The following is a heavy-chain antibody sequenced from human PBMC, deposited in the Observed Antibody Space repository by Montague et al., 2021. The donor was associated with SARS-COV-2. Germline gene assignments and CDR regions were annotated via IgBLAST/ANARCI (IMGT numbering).Heavy chain of an antibody. CDR1: GGSFSGYY. CDR3: ARVCYYGSGTSLGMDV. J-gene: IGHJ6*02. CDR2: INHSGST. V-gene: IGHV4-34*01. D-gene: IGHD3-10*01. Sequence: SETLSLTCAVYGGSFSGYYWSWIRQPPGKGLEWIGEINHSGSTNYNPSLKSRDTISVDTSKNQFSLKLSSVTAADTAVYYCARVCYYGSGTSLGMDVWGQGTTVTVSS.